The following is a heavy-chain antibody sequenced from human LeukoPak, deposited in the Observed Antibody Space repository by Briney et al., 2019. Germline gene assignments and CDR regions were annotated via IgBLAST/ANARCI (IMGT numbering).Heavy chain of an antibody. CDR3: AKAVYCGGDCSPTYFQH. CDR1: GFTFSSYG. Sequence: GGSLRLSCATSGFTFSSYGMHWVRQAPGKGLEWVAFIRYDGSNKYYADSVKGRFTISRDNSKNTLYLQMNSLRAEDTAVYYCAKAVYCGGDCSPTYFQHWGQGTLVTVSS. J-gene: IGHJ1*01. D-gene: IGHD2-21*01. V-gene: IGHV3-30*02. CDR2: IRYDGSNK.